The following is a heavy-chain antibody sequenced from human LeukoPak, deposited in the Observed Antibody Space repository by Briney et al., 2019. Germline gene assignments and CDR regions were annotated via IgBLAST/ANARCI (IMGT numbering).Heavy chain of an antibody. D-gene: IGHD5-18*01. CDR1: GFTFSSYG. V-gene: IGHV3-30*18. CDR2: ISYDGSDK. Sequence: GGSLRLSCAASGFTFSSYGMHWVRQAPGKGLEWVAVISYDGSDKYYADSVKGRFTISRDNSKTTLYLQMNSLRAEDTAVYCCAKDRATAMDYFDYWGQGTLVTVS. CDR3: AKDRATAMDYFDY. J-gene: IGHJ4*02.